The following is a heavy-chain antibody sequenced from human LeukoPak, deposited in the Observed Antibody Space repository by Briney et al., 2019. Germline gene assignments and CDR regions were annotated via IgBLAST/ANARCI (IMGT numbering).Heavy chain of an antibody. CDR1: GFTFDDYA. Sequence: QPGGSLRLSCAASGFTFDDYAMHWVRQAPGKGLEWVSGISWNSGSIGYADSVKGRFTISRDNAKNSLYLQMNSLRAEDTALYYCATYSSGWYYFDYWGQGTLVTVSS. J-gene: IGHJ4*02. V-gene: IGHV3-9*01. CDR3: ATYSSGWYYFDY. CDR2: ISWNSGSI. D-gene: IGHD6-19*01.